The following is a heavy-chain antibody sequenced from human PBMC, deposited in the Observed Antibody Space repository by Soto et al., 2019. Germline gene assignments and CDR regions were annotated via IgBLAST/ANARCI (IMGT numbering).Heavy chain of an antibody. Sequence: SETLSLTCTVSGGSITSGGYYWTWIRQHPGKGLEWIGYIQYSGTTYYNPSLKSRVTISVDKTKNDVSLKLTSVTAADTAVYYCARVLRGWFDPWGQRTPVTVSS. CDR1: GGSITSGGYY. CDR3: ARVLRGWFDP. V-gene: IGHV4-31*03. CDR2: IQYSGTT. J-gene: IGHJ5*02.